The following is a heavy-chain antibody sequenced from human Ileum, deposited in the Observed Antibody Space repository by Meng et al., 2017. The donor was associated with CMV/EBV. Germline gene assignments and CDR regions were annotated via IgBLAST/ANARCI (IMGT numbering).Heavy chain of an antibody. J-gene: IGHJ4*02. CDR1: GDSIIGLY. D-gene: IGHD5-18*01. CDR2: IYISGIS. V-gene: IGHV4-4*07. Sequence: VELQQWGPGPVKASAPPSLSCTVSGDSIIGLYWSWLRQTAGKGLEWIGRIYISGISNYTPSLKSRVTISEDTSKNQFSLKLSSVAAADTAVYYCAREKVQFWSYEYWGQGSLVTVSS. CDR3: AREKVQFWSYEY.